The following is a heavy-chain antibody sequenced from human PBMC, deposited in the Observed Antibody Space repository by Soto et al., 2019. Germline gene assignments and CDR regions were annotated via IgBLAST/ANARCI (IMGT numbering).Heavy chain of an antibody. CDR1: GFTFTSYS. J-gene: IGHJ4*02. V-gene: IGHV3-21*01. Sequence: EVQLVESGGGLVKPGGSLRLSCAASGFTFTSYSMNWVRQAPGKGLEWVSSISSSGSYIYYADSLKGRFTISRDNAKNSLYLQMNSLRAEDTAVYYCARDYYVNSGSDFDYWGQGTLVTVSS. D-gene: IGHD3-10*01. CDR3: ARDYYVNSGSDFDY. CDR2: ISSSGSYI.